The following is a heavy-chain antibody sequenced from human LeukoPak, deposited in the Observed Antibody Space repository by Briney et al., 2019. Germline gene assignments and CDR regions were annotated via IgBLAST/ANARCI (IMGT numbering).Heavy chain of an antibody. V-gene: IGHV4-59*01. Sequence: SETLSLTCTVSGGSISSYYWSWIRQPPGKGLEWIGYIYYSDSGSNSYNPSLKGRVTISVDTSKNQFSLKLSSVTAADTAVYYCARGPRLRGGLDIWGQGTMVTVSS. CDR1: GGSISSYY. CDR3: ARGPRLRGGLDI. D-gene: IGHD4-17*01. J-gene: IGHJ3*02. CDR2: IYYSDSGSN.